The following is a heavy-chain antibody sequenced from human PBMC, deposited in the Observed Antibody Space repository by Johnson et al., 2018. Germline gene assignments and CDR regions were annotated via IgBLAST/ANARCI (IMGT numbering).Heavy chain of an antibody. V-gene: IGHV3-30*03. J-gene: IGHJ1*01. CDR3: ATGAISGVISREFFQR. Sequence: VQLVETGGGVVQPGGSLRLSCSASGFSFSNHVMHWVRQAPGKGLEWVAVTSNDEGIKYYVDSVKGRFTISRYNSKGTLYLQMNSLRAEDKAGYYWATGAISGVISREFFQRWGQGTLGTVSS. CDR2: TSNDEGIK. CDR1: GFSFSNHV. D-gene: IGHD3-10*01.